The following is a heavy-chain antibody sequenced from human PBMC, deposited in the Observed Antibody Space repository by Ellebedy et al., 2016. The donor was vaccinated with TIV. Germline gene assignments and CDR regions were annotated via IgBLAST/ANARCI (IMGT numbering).Heavy chain of an antibody. CDR1: GYTFTSFG. CDR2: ISTYIGNT. J-gene: IGHJ4*02. Sequence: ASVKVSCXASGYTFTSFGLSWVRQAPGQGLECMGWISTYIGNTNYAQKFQGRVTMTTDTSTSTAYMELRSLRSDDTAVYYCARETEQMGYDYWGQGTLVTVS. D-gene: IGHD6-13*01. CDR3: ARETEQMGYDY. V-gene: IGHV1-18*01.